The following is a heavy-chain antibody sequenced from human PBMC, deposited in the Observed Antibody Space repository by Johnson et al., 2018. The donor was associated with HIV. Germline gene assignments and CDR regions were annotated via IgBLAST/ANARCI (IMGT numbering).Heavy chain of an antibody. D-gene: IGHD3-16*02. J-gene: IGHJ3*02. Sequence: VQLVESGGGLVQPGGSLRLSCAASGFTFSRYWMSWVRQAPGKGLEWVANIKQDGSENYYVDSVKGRFTISRDNAKNSLSLQMNSLRAEDTAMYYCARGSLIVIVSDAFDIWGQGTMVTVSS. CDR2: IKQDGSEN. V-gene: IGHV3-7*01. CDR3: ARGSLIVIVSDAFDI. CDR1: GFTFSRYW.